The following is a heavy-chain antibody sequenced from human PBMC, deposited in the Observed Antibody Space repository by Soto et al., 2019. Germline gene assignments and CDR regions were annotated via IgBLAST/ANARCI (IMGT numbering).Heavy chain of an antibody. CDR3: ARARQRDTGRGLDV. V-gene: IGHV4-59*01. J-gene: IGHJ6*02. D-gene: IGHD5-18*01. CDR1: GDSINNYF. Sequence: SETLSLTCTISGDSINNYFRNWIRQTPGTGLEWIGYISYSGSTSYNPSLQSRVTISSDTSKNHFSLKLSSVTAADTAVYYCARARQRDTGRGLDVWGQGTTVTVSS. CDR2: ISYSGST.